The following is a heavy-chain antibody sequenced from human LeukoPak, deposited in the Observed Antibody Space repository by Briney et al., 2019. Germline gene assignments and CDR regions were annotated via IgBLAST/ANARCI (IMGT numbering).Heavy chain of an antibody. D-gene: IGHD2/OR15-2a*01. CDR1: GFTFSSYS. Sequence: GGSLRLSCAASGFTFSSYSMNWVRQAPGRGLEWVSYISSSSSTIYYADSVRGRFTISRDNAKNSLYLQMNSLRDEDTAVYYCARVHRPQGIEKADYWGQGTLVPVPS. CDR3: ARVHRPQGIEKADY. J-gene: IGHJ4*02. V-gene: IGHV3-48*02. CDR2: ISSSSSTI.